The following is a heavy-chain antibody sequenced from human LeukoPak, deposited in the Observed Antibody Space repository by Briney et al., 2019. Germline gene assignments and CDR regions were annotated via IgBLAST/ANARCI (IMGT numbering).Heavy chain of an antibody. D-gene: IGHD1-1*01. J-gene: IGHJ4*02. CDR1: GFTFSDYY. CDR2: ISSSSSYT. Sequence: GGSLRLSCAASGFTFSDYYMSWIHQAPGKGLEWVSYISSSSSYTNYADSVKGRFTISRDNAKNSLYLQMNSLRAEDTAVYYCARPTRLGMGYFDYWGQGTLVTVSS. CDR3: ARPTRLGMGYFDY. V-gene: IGHV3-11*06.